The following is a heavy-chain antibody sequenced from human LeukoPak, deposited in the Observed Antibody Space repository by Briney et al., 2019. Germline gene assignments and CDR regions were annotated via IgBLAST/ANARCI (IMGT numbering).Heavy chain of an antibody. Sequence: GGSLRLSCAASGFTFSTYWMHWVRQAPGKGLVWVSRFNSDGSITSYADSVKGRFTISRDNAKNTLYLQMNSLRVEDTAVYYCTRGRYYFDYWGQGTLVTVSS. CDR2: FNSDGSIT. D-gene: IGHD4-17*01. V-gene: IGHV3-74*01. CDR3: TRGRYYFDY. CDR1: GFTFSTYW. J-gene: IGHJ4*02.